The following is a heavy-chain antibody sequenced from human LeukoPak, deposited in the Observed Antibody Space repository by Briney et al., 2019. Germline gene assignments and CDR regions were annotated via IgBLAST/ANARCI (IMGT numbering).Heavy chain of an antibody. CDR3: AKSDYDSSGYYYFEY. V-gene: IGHV3-30*02. CDR1: GFSSYG. CDR2: IRYDGSNK. Sequence: GGSLRLSCAASGFSSYGMHWVRQAPGKGLEWVAFIRYDGSNKFYADSVKGRFTISRDNSKNTLYLQMNSLRAEDTAVYYCAKSDYDSSGYYYFEYRGLGTLVTVSS. D-gene: IGHD3-22*01. J-gene: IGHJ4*02.